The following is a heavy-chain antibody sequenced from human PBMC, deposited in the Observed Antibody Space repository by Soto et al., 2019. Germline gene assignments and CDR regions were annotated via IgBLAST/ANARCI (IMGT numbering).Heavy chain of an antibody. V-gene: IGHV1-18*01. CDR1: GYTFTSYG. D-gene: IGHD4-17*01. J-gene: IGHJ4*02. Sequence: QVQLVQSGAEVKKPGASVKVSCKASGYTFTSYGIRGVRQAPGQGLEWMGWTSAYNGNTNYAQKFQGRVTITTDTSTSTAHMELRSLRSDDTALDSCARGTTVETGSHWGQGTLVTAS. CDR2: TSAYNGNT. CDR3: ARGTTVETGSH.